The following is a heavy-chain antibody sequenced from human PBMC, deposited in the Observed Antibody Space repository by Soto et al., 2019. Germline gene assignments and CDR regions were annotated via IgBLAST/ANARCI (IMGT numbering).Heavy chain of an antibody. J-gene: IGHJ4*02. CDR2: INPSGGST. CDR1: GYTFTSYY. V-gene: IGHV1-46*01. CDR3: ATDLSSGWYVFDY. Sequence: ASVKVSCKAPGYTFTSYYMHWVRQAPGQGLEWMGIINPSGGSTSYAQKFQGRVTMTEDTSTDTAYMELSSLRSEDTAVYYCATDLSSGWYVFDYWDQGTLVTVSS. D-gene: IGHD6-19*01.